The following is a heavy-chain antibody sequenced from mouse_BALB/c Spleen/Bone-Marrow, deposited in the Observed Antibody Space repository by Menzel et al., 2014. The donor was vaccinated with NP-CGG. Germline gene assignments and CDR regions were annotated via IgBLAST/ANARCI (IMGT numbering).Heavy chain of an antibody. J-gene: IGHJ2*01. V-gene: IGHV1-14*01. Sequence: VQLQQSGPELVKPGASVKMSCKASGYTFTSYVMHWVKQKPGQGLEWIGYINPYNDGTKYNEKFKGKATLTADKSSSTAYMQLSGLTSEDSAVYICRRSVGNPFDHWGQGTTLTVSS. D-gene: IGHD2-1*01. CDR2: INPYNDGT. CDR3: RRSVGNPFDH. CDR1: GYTFTSYV.